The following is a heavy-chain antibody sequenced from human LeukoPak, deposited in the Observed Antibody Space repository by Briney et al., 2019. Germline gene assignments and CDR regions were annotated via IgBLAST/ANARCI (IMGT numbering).Heavy chain of an antibody. J-gene: IGHJ4*02. Sequence: GGSLRLSCAASGFTVSSNYMSWVRQAPGKGLEWVSVIYSGGSTYYADSVKGRFTISRDNSKNTLYLQMNSLRAEDTAVYYCAKDWHGSGYSYFDYWGQGTQVTVSS. CDR1: GFTVSSNY. CDR3: AKDWHGSGYSYFDY. D-gene: IGHD3-22*01. CDR2: IYSGGST. V-gene: IGHV3-53*01.